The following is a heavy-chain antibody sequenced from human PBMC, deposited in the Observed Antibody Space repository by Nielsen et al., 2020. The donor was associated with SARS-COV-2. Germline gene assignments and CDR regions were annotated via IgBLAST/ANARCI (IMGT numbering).Heavy chain of an antibody. Sequence: ASVNVSCKASGFTFNRSAMHWVRQAPGQGLEWMGIINPSGGSTSYAQKFQGRVTMTRDTSTSTVYMELISLRSEYTAVYYCARDRIDAMETMIRGVIISSGFDPWGQGTLVTVSS. CDR1: GFTFNRSA. J-gene: IGHJ5*02. D-gene: IGHD3-10*01. CDR3: ARDRIDAMETMIRGVIISSGFDP. CDR2: INPSGGST. V-gene: IGHV1-46*02.